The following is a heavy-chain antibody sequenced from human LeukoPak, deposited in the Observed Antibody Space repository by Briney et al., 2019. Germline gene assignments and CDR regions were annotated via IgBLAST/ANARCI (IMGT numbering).Heavy chain of an antibody. CDR2: ISGYNGKI. CDR3: ARRFCSSVSCYDDDAFDV. J-gene: IGHJ3*01. Sequence: ASVKVSCKASGHTFVSYGISWVRQAPGQRLEWMGWISGYNGKINYAQKFQGRVTMTTDTSTSTAYLELRSLTSEDTAVYYCARRFCSSVSCYDDDAFDVWGQGTLVTVSS. D-gene: IGHD2-2*01. CDR1: GHTFVSYG. V-gene: IGHV1-18*01.